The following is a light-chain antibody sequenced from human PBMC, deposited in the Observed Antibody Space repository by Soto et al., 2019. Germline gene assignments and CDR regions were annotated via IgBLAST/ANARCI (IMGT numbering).Light chain of an antibody. CDR2: ANN. J-gene: IGLJ1*01. CDR1: RSNLGAGYD. V-gene: IGLV1-40*01. Sequence: QSVLTQPPSVSGAPGQGVTISCTGTRSNLGAGYDVHWYQQFPGAAPKLLIYANNKRPSGVLDRFSGSKSGTSASLAITGLQAEDEADYYCCSYAGGYTFDVFGTGTKLTVL. CDR3: CSYAGGYTFDV.